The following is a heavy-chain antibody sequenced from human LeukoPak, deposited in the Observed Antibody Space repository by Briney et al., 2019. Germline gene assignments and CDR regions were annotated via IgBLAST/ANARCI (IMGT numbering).Heavy chain of an antibody. CDR1: GFTFSSYA. CDR3: ARERLNCGGDCPPTNWFDP. CDR2: IIGSGGST. J-gene: IGHJ5*02. V-gene: IGHV3-23*01. D-gene: IGHD2-21*02. Sequence: TGGSLRLSCAASGFTFSSYAMSSVRQPPGKGLEWVSAIIGSGGSTYYADSVKGRFTTSRDNAKNSPYLQMNGLRAEDTAVYYCARERLNCGGDCPPTNWFDPWGQGTLVSVSS.